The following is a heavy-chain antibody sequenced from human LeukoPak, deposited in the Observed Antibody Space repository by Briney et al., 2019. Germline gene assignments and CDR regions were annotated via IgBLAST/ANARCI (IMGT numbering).Heavy chain of an antibody. CDR1: GYSFSNYW. CDR2: IYPGDSDT. V-gene: IGHV5-51*01. CDR3: ARGPTNYYLDY. J-gene: IGHJ4*02. Sequence: GESLKISCKGSGYSFSNYWIGWVRQTPGEGLEWMGIIYPGDSDTRYNPSFQGQVIFSADESLTTAYLQWSTLRASDTAIYYCARGPTNYYLDYWGQGTLVTVSS.